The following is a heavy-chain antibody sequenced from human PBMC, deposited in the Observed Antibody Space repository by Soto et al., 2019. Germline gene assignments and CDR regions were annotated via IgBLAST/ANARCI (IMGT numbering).Heavy chain of an antibody. D-gene: IGHD2-2*01. CDR2: IYYSGST. CDR3: ARDLEVVGFDY. J-gene: IGHJ4*01. Sequence: SETLSLTCTVSGGSISSYYWSWSRQPPGKGLEWIGYIYYSGSTYDNPSLKSRVTISVDTSKNQFSLKLSSATAADTAVYHCARDLEVVGFDYWGHGTLVTVSS. V-gene: IGHV4-59*06. CDR1: GGSISSYY.